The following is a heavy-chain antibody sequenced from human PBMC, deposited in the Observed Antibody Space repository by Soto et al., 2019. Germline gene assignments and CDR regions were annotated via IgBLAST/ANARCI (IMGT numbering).Heavy chain of an antibody. CDR2: IYYSGST. V-gene: IGHV4-59*01. D-gene: IGHD4-4*01. Sequence: QVQLQESGPGLVKPSETLSLTCTVSGDCMSSYYWSWIRQPPGKGLEWIGYIYYSGSTTYNPSLRSRVTMSVDTSKNQFSLRLSSVTAADTAVYYCARAKSNYQTFDHWGQGSQVTVSS. CDR1: GDCMSSYY. J-gene: IGHJ4*02. CDR3: ARAKSNYQTFDH.